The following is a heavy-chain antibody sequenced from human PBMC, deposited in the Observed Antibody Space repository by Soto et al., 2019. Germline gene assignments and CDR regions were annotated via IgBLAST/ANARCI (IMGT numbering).Heavy chain of an antibody. CDR1: GFPFSDFH. CDR3: ARVGQFDY. CDR2: LNPGGTHM. J-gene: IGHJ4*01. V-gene: IGHV3-11*01. Sequence: QVQLVESGGGLVEPGGSLRLSCAASGFPFSDFHMAWVRQAPGKGLEWVSYLNPGGTHMYYADSVKGRFTISRDNAKNSMYLLMNNLRAEDTAVYYCARVGQFDYWGHGTLVTVSS.